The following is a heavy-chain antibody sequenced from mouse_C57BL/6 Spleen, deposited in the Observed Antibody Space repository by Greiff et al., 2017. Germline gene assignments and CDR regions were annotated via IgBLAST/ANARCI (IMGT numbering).Heavy chain of an antibody. CDR3: ARSILITTVVATGATDY. V-gene: IGHV1-82*01. D-gene: IGHD1-1*01. J-gene: IGHJ4*01. Sequence: VKLQESGPELVKPGASVKISCKASGYAFSSSWMNWVKQRPGKGLEWIGRIYPGDGDTNYNGKFKGKATLTADKSSSTAYMQLSSLTSEDSAVYFCARSILITTVVATGATDYWGQGTSVTVSS. CDR2: IYPGDGDT. CDR1: GYAFSSSW.